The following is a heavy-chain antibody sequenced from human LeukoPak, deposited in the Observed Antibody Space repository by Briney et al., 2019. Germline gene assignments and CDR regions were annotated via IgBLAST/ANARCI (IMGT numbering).Heavy chain of an antibody. CDR2: INHSGST. V-gene: IGHV4-38-2*02. D-gene: IGHD3-10*01. Sequence: SETLSLTCTVSGYSISTGYYWDWIRQPPGKGLEWIGEINHSGSTNYNPSLKSRVTISVDTSKNQFSLKLSSVTAADTAVYYCARKWFGFDYWGQGTLVTVSS. CDR3: ARKWFGFDY. J-gene: IGHJ4*02. CDR1: GYSISTGYY.